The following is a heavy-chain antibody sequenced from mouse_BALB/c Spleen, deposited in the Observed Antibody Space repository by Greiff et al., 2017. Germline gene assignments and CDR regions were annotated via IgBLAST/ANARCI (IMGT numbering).Heavy chain of an antibody. J-gene: IGHJ3*01. CDR1: GYTFTSYW. Sequence: QLQQPGAELVKPGASVKLSCKASGYTFTSYWMHWVKQRPGQGLEWIGEINPSNGRTNYNEKFKSKATLTVDKSSSTAYMQLSSLTSEDSAVYYCARGGDYAFAYGGQGTLVTVSA. V-gene: IGHV1S81*02. D-gene: IGHD2-4*01. CDR3: ARGGDYAFAY. CDR2: INPSNGRT.